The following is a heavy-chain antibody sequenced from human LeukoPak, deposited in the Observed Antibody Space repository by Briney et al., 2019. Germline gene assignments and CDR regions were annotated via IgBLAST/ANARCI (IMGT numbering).Heavy chain of an antibody. V-gene: IGHV3-21*01. Sequence: PGGSLRLSCTASGFTFSSYSMSWVRQAPWKGLQWVSSISSSRTYIYYAVSVKGRFAISRDNAKNSLFLQMNSLRAEDTAVYYCASVSSVAEAFDYWGQGTLVTVS. D-gene: IGHD6-19*01. CDR3: ASVSSVAEAFDY. CDR2: ISSSRTYI. CDR1: GFTFSSYS. J-gene: IGHJ4*02.